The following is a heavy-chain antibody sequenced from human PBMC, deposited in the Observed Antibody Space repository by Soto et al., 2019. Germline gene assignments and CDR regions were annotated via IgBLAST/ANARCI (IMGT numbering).Heavy chain of an antibody. CDR1: GFTVSSNY. D-gene: IGHD6-13*01. J-gene: IGHJ2*01. CDR3: ARDRDGSSWYWYFDL. V-gene: IGHV3-53*01. Sequence: EVQLVESGGGLIQPGGSLRLSCAASGFTVSSNYMSWVRQAPGKGLEWVSVIYSGGSTYYADSVKGRFTISRDNSKNKLYLQMNSLRAEDTAVYYCARDRDGSSWYWYFDLWGRGTLVTVSS. CDR2: IYSGGST.